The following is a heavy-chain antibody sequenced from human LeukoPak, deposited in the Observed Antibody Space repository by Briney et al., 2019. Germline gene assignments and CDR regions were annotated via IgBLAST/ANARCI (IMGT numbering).Heavy chain of an antibody. Sequence: ASVKVSCKASGYEFYRFGISWVRQAPGEGLEWMGWISPFNGHTNYAQKFEGRFSMTTDTSTTTAYMDLTNLRSDDTAIYYCAREWGVPTGSVSPDNWLDPWGQGSLVIVS. D-gene: IGHD3-9*01. CDR1: GYEFYRFG. J-gene: IGHJ5*02. CDR2: ISPFNGHT. V-gene: IGHV1-18*01. CDR3: AREWGVPTGSVSPDNWLDP.